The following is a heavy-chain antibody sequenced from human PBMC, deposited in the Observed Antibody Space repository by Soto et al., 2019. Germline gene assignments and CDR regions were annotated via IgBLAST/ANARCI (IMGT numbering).Heavy chain of an antibody. V-gene: IGHV6-1*01. CDR1: GNSVSSNTAS. Sequence: PXQSLSLTFAISGNSVSSNTASWNWIRQSPSRGLEWLGRTYFRSKWYNDYAVSVKSRIIINPDTSNNQFSLQLNSVTPEDTAVYFCAKGDNLGPKTGYAFDPWGQGIMVTVSS. CDR2: TYFRSKWYN. D-gene: IGHD5-12*01. CDR3: AKGDNLGPKTGYAFDP. J-gene: IGHJ5*02.